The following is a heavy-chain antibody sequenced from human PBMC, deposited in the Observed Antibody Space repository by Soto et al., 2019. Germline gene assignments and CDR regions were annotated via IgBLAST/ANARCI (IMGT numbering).Heavy chain of an antibody. D-gene: IGHD1-7*01. CDR2: IWYDGSNK. CDR3: ARDRGWAGPTCNWFDP. CDR1: GFTFSSYG. Sequence: QVQLVESGGGVVQPGRSLRLSCAASGFTFSSYGMHWVRQAPGKGLEWVAVIWYDGSNKYYADSVKGRFTISRDNSKNTLYLQMSSLRAEDTAVYYCARDRGWAGPTCNWFDPWGQGTLVTVSS. J-gene: IGHJ5*02. V-gene: IGHV3-33*01.